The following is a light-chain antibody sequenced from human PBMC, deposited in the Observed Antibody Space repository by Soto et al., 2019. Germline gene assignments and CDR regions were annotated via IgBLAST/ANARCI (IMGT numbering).Light chain of an antibody. V-gene: IGLV2-14*01. Sequence: QSALTQPASVSGSPGQSNTISCTGTSSAVGGNNYVSWYQQHPGKAPKLLIYMVTNRPSGGSNRFSGSKSGNTASLTISGLQADDEADYYCSSYTSSITYVFGTGTKLTVL. J-gene: IGLJ1*01. CDR3: SSYTSSITYV. CDR2: MVT. CDR1: SSAVGGNNY.